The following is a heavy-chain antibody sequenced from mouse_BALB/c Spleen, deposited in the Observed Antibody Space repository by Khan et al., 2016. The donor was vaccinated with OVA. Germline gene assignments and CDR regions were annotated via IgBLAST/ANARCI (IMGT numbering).Heavy chain of an antibody. V-gene: IGHV3-5*02. J-gene: IGHJ1*01. Sequence: EVQLQESGPGLVKPSQTVSLTCTVTGISITSGNYRWSWIRQFPGNKLEWIGNIYYSGTVTYNPSLTSRTTLTRDTSKNPFFLEMNSLTAADTATYNCARDYGSLYWYFDVWGAGTTVTVSS. D-gene: IGHD1-1*01. CDR2: IYYSGTV. CDR3: ARDYGSLYWYFDV. CDR1: GISITSGNYR.